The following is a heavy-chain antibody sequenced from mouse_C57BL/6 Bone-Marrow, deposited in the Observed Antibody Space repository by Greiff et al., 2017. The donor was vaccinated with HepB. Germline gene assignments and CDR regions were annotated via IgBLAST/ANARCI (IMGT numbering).Heavy chain of an antibody. V-gene: IGHV5-17*01. J-gene: IGHJ4*01. D-gene: IGHD1-1*01. CDR1: GFTFSDYG. CDR2: ISSGSSTI. CDR3: ARENITSYAMDY. Sequence: EVMLVESGGGLVKPGGSLKLSCAASGFTFSDYGMHWVRQAPEKGLEWVAYISSGSSTIYYADTVKGRFTITRDNAKNTLFLQMTSLRSEDTAMYYCARENITSYAMDYWGQGTSVTVSS.